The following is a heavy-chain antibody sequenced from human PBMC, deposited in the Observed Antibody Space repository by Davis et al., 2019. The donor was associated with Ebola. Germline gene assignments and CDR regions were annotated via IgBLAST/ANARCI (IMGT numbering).Heavy chain of an antibody. Sequence: MPSETLSLTCAVYGGSFSGYYWSWIRQPPGKGLEWIGEINHSGSTNYNPSLKSRVTISVDTSKNQFSLKLSSVTAADTAVYYCARRRAYSGYDDYWGQGTLVTVSS. D-gene: IGHD5-12*01. J-gene: IGHJ4*02. CDR3: ARRRAYSGYDDY. CDR2: INHSGST. V-gene: IGHV4-34*01. CDR1: GGSFSGYY.